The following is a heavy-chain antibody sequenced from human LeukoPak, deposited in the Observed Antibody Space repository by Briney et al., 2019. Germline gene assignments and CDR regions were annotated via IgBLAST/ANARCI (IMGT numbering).Heavy chain of an antibody. CDR2: ISWNSGSI. CDR1: GFTFDDCA. V-gene: IGHV3-9*01. CDR3: VRDPDALDY. J-gene: IGHJ4*02. D-gene: IGHD2-2*01. Sequence: GGSLRLSCAASGFTFDDCAMYWVRQAPGRGLEWVSGISWNSGSIGYADSVKGRFTISRDNAKNSLYLEMNSLRVEDTAVYYCVRDPDALDYWGQGTLVTVSS.